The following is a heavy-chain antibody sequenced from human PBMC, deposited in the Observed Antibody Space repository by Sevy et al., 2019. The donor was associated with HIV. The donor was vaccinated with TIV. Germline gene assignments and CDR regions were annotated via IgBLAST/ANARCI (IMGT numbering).Heavy chain of an antibody. Sequence: GGSLRLSCAASGFTFSIYAIHGVRQAPGKGLEWVAVISYDGSKKYYVDSVKGRFTISRDNSKNTLYLQMNSLRPEDTAVYYCARDLPSAVTNPFYYYGMDVWGQGTTVTVSS. D-gene: IGHD4-17*01. V-gene: IGHV3-30*04. CDR2: ISYDGSKK. J-gene: IGHJ6*02. CDR1: GFTFSIYA. CDR3: ARDLPSAVTNPFYYYGMDV.